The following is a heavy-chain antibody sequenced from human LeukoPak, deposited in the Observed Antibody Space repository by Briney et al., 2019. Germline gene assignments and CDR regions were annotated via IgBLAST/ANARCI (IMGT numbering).Heavy chain of an antibody. Sequence: ASVKVSCKASGYTFTGYYMHWVRQAPGQELEWMGWINPNSGGTNYAQKFQGRVTMTRDTSISTAYMELSRLRSDDTAVYYCARVISGSYLNWFDPWGQGTLVTVSS. CDR2: INPNSGGT. CDR1: GYTFTGYY. D-gene: IGHD1-26*01. CDR3: ARVISGSYLNWFDP. J-gene: IGHJ5*02. V-gene: IGHV1-2*02.